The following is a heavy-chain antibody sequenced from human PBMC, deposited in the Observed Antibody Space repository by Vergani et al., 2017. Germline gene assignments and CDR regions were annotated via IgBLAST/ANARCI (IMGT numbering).Heavy chain of an antibody. V-gene: IGHV3-53*01. J-gene: IGHJ4*02. CDR2: IYSGGGT. CDR1: GFTVSSNY. Sequence: EVQLEESGGGLIQPGGSLRLSCAASGFTVSSNYMTWVRQAPGKGLEWVAMIYSGGGTNYADSVKGRFTVSRDTSENTLYLQMNSLRAEDTALYYCAKARGTLGGDYYFDYWGQGTLVTVSS. CDR3: AKARGTLGGDYYFDY. D-gene: IGHD2-21*01.